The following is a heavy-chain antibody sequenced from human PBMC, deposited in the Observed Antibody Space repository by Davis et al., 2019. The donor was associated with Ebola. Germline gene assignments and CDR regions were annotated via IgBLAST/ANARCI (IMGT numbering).Heavy chain of an antibody. J-gene: IGHJ6*03. CDR2: ISSSGSTI. CDR3: ARTAPLYSYMDV. CDR1: GFTFSDYY. V-gene: IGHV3-11*04. Sequence: GESLKISCAASGFTFSDYYMSWIRQAPGKGLEWVSYISSSGSTIYYADSVKGRFTISRDNAKNSLYLQMNSLRAEDTAVYYCARTAPLYSYMDVWGKGTTVTVSS.